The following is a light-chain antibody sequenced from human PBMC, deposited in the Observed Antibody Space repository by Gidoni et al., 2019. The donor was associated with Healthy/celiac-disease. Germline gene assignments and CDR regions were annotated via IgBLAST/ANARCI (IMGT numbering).Light chain of an antibody. CDR1: QDISNY. J-gene: IGKJ1*01. CDR2: DAS. Sequence: DIQMTQSPSSLSASVGDRVTITCQASQDISNYLNWYQQKPGKAPKLLIYDASNLETGVPSRFSGIGSGTDFTCTISSLQPEYIATYYCQQYDNLPWTFGQGTKVEIK. CDR3: QQYDNLPWT. V-gene: IGKV1-33*01.